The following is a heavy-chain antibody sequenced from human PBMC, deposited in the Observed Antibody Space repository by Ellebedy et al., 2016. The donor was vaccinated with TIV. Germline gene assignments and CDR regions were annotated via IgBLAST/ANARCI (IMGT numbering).Heavy chain of an antibody. Sequence: SETLSLTCTVSGGSINVGGYYWSWIRHHPGKGLEWIGYVYYSRITYYIPSLKSRATISIDTSKNQFSLKLSSVTAADTAVYYCARSNNWTDYLDYWGQGILVTVSS. D-gene: IGHD2/OR15-2a*01. CDR2: VYYSRIT. CDR3: ARSNNWTDYLDY. J-gene: IGHJ4*02. V-gene: IGHV4-31*03. CDR1: GGSINVGGYY.